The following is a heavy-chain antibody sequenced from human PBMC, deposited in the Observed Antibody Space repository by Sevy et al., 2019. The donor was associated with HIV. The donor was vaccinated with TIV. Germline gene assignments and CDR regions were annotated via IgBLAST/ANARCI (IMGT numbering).Heavy chain of an antibody. J-gene: IGHJ5*02. CDR1: GFTFSTYS. CDR2: ISRTSTTT. D-gene: IGHD3-22*01. V-gene: IGHV3-48*02. Sequence: GGSLRLSCKASGFTFSTYSMHWVRQAPGKGLEWVSSISRTSTTTYYADSAKGRFTISRDNAKNSLYLQMNSLRDADTAVYYCAREAYYYDSREENWFDPWGQGTLVTVSS. CDR3: AREAYYYDSREENWFDP.